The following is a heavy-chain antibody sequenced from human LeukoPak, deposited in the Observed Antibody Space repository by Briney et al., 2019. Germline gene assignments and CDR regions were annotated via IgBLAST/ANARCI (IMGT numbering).Heavy chain of an antibody. J-gene: IGHJ3*02. CDR1: GGSFSGYY. V-gene: IGHV4-34*01. CDR2: INHSGST. D-gene: IGHD2-2*01. Sequence: PSETLSLTCAVYGGSFSGYYWSWIRQPPGKGLEWTGEINHSGSTNYNPSLKSRVTISVDTSKNQFSLKLSSVTAADTAVYYCARAPTRYCSSTSCLWGVAFDIWGQGTMVTVSS. CDR3: ARAPTRYCSSTSCLWGVAFDI.